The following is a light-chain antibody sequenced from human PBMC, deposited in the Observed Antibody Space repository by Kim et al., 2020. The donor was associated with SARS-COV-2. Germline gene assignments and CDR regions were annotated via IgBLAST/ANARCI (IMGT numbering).Light chain of an antibody. CDR2: AKN. V-gene: IGLV3-19*01. CDR1: SLRVCY. CDR3: YSRDISASRWV. Sequence: SSELTQDPAVSAALGQTVRITCQGDSLRVCYATWYQQKPGQAPMLLISAKNNRPSGIPDRFSASSSGNTASLTITGTQAEDEADYYCYSRDISASRWVFGGGTKLTVL. J-gene: IGLJ3*02.